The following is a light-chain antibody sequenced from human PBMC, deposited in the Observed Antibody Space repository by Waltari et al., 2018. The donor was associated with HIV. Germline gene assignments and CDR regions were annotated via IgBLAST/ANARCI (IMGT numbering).Light chain of an antibody. CDR1: GGNIASYY. V-gene: IGLV6-57*04. CDR3: QSYYLNIVV. J-gene: IGLJ2*01. Sequence: NFILTQPHSVSESPGKTVTISCTRSGGNIASYYVQWYQQRPDSAPTTVIYEDTKRPSGVPSRFSGSIASSSNSASLSISGLQTDDEADYYCQSYYLNIVVFGGGTKLTVL. CDR2: EDT.